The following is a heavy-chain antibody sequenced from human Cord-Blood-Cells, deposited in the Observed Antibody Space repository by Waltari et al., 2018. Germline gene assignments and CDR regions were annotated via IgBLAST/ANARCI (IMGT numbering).Heavy chain of an antibody. Sequence: QLQLQESGPGLVKPSETLSLTCTVPGGSISSSRYYWGRIRQPPGKGLEWIGSIYYRGSTYYNPSLKSRVTISVDTSKNQFSLKLSSVTAADTAVYYCARRRSSSWYMGYYFDYWGQGTLVTVSS. CDR3: ARRRSSSWYMGYYFDY. CDR1: GGSISSSRYY. V-gene: IGHV4-39*01. D-gene: IGHD6-13*01. J-gene: IGHJ4*02. CDR2: IYYRGST.